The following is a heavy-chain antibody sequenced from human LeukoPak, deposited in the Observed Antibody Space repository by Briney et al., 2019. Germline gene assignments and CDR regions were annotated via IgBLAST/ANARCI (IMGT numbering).Heavy chain of an antibody. CDR1: GDTLTELS. CDR3: ATDYSRPPVVPAAIQQQLVHEAAFDI. CDR2: FDPEDGET. J-gene: IGHJ3*02. V-gene: IGHV1-24*01. D-gene: IGHD2-2*01. Sequence: ASVKVSCKVSGDTLTELSMHWVRQVPGKGLEWMGGFDPEDGETIYAQKFQGRVTMTEDTSTDTAYMELSSLRSEDTAVYYCATDYSRPPVVPAAIQQQLVHEAAFDIWGQGTMVTVSS.